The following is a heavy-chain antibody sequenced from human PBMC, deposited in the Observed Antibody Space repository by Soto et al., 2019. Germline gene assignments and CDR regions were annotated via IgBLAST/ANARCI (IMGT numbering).Heavy chain of an antibody. CDR1: AFIFIGYE. V-gene: IGHV3-48*03. CDR3: ARSRGGGFDDYFDH. D-gene: IGHD2-15*01. CDR2: ISNSGTTV. Sequence: EVQLVESGGGWVQPGGSLRLSCAAPAFIFIGYEMNWVRQAPGKGLEWISYISNSGTTVKYADSVKGRFTVSRDNAKKSLYLQMHSLRVKDTAVYFCARSRGGGFDDYFDHWGQGTLVTVSS. J-gene: IGHJ4*02.